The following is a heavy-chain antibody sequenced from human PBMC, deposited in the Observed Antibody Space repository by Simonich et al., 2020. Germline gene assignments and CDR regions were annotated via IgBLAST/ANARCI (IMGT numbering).Heavy chain of an antibody. J-gene: IGHJ4*02. V-gene: IGHV1-18*01. CDR1: GYTFTSYG. D-gene: IGHD2-15*01. CDR2: ISAYNGNT. Sequence: QVQLVQSGAEVKKPGASVKVSCKASGYTFTSYGISWVRQAPGQGIEWMGGISAYNGNTNHAKKLQGRVTMTTDTSTSTAYMGRRSLRSDDTAVYYCARASRGTWWYYYFDYWGQGTLVTVSS. CDR3: ARASRGTWWYYYFDY.